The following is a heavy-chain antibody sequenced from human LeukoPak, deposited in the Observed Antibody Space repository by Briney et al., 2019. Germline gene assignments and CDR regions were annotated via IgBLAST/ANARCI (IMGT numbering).Heavy chain of an antibody. D-gene: IGHD6-19*01. CDR1: GYTFTGYH. J-gene: IGHJ4*02. Sequence: ASVKVSCKASGYTFTGYHIHWVRQAPGQGLEWMGWINPNSGGANSAQKFLGRVSMTRDMSISTVYMDLTSLRSDDTAIYYCARDSGSSGWDPTSFLDYWGRGTVVTVSS. CDR2: INPNSGGA. CDR3: ARDSGSSGWDPTSFLDY. V-gene: IGHV1-2*02.